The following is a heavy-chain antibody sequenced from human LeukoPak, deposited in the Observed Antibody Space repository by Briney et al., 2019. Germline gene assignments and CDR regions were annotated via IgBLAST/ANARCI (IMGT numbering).Heavy chain of an antibody. V-gene: IGHV3-30*04. CDR3: ARDSPALATSFDY. D-gene: IGHD5-12*01. Sequence: PGGSLRLSCAASGFTFSSYAMHWVRQAPGKGLEWVAVISYDGSNKYYADSVKGRFTISRDNSKNTLYLQMNSLRAEDTAVYYCARDSPALATSFDYWGQGTLVTVSS. J-gene: IGHJ4*02. CDR1: GFTFSSYA. CDR2: ISYDGSNK.